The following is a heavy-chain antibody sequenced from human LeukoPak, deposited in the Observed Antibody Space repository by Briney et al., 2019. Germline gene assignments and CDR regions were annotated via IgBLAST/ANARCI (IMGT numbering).Heavy chain of an antibody. CDR1: GYTFTAYY. Sequence: ASVTVSCTASGYTFTAYYVHWVRQAPGQGLEWLGWINPNSGDTNYAQRFQGRVTMTRDPSISTVYMDLTRLISDDTAVYYCARTVVVVAATTPYYYYYMDVWGKGTTVTVSS. CDR3: ARTVVVVAATTPYYYYYMDV. V-gene: IGHV1-2*02. J-gene: IGHJ6*03. D-gene: IGHD2-15*01. CDR2: INPNSGDT.